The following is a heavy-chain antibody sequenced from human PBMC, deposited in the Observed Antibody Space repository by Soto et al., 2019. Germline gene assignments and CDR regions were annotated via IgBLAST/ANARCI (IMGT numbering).Heavy chain of an antibody. D-gene: IGHD3-10*01. Sequence: SVKVSCEASGYTFTSYGISWVRQAPVQGLEWMGWISAYNGYTNYAQKLQGRVTMTTDTSTSTAYMELRSLRSDDTAVYYCARDGAGYYGSGSYSQKYFDYWGQGTLVTVSS. V-gene: IGHV1-18*01. J-gene: IGHJ4*02. CDR1: GYTFTSYG. CDR2: ISAYNGYT. CDR3: ARDGAGYYGSGSYSQKYFDY.